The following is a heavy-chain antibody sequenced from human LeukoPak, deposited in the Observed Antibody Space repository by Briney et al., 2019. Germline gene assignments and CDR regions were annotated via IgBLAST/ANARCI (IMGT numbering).Heavy chain of an antibody. D-gene: IGHD2-15*01. V-gene: IGHV4-59*01. CDR2: IYYSGST. CDR3: ARDCSGGSCYSGFDY. Sequence: SETLSLTCAVYGGSFSGYYWSWIRQPPGKGLEWIGYIYYSGSTNYNPSLKSRVTISVDTSKNQFSLKLSSVTAADTAVYYCARDCSGGSCYSGFDYWGQGTLVTVSS. J-gene: IGHJ4*02. CDR1: GGSFSGYY.